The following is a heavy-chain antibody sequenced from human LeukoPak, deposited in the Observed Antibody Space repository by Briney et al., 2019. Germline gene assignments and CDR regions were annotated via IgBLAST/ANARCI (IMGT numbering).Heavy chain of an antibody. CDR1: GGSISSSSYY. J-gene: IGHJ6*03. CDR3: ARGDYDFWSGGPLYYMDV. D-gene: IGHD3-3*01. Sequence: SETLSLTCTVSGGSISSSSYYWGWIRQPPGKGLEWIGSIYYSGSTYYNPSLKSRVTISVDTSKNQFSLKLSSVTAADTAVYYCARGDYDFWSGGPLYYMDVWGKGTTVTVSS. CDR2: IYYSGST. V-gene: IGHV4-39*01.